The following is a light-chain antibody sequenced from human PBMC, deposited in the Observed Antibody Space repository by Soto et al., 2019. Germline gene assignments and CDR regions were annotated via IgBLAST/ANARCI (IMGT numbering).Light chain of an antibody. CDR3: SSFTSTFTFV. Sequence: QSVLTQPASVSGSPGQSIAISCTGTRSDVGAYNYVSWYQQHPGKAPKLMISEVTTRPSGVSDRFSGSTSGNTASLTISGLQAEDEADYYCSSFTSTFTFVFGTGTKATVL. CDR1: RSDVGAYNY. CDR2: EVT. J-gene: IGLJ1*01. V-gene: IGLV2-14*01.